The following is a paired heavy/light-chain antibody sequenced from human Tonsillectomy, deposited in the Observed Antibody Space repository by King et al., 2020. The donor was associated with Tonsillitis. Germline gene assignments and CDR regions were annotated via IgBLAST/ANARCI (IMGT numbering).Light chain of an antibody. CDR3: MQALQTPRT. CDR2: LGS. V-gene: IGKV2-28*01. CDR1: QGLLNSNGYNY. Sequence: DIVMTQSPLSLPVTPGEPASISCRSSQGLLNSNGYNYLDWYLQKPGQSPLLLIYLGSNRASGVPDRFSGSGSGTDFTLTISRVEAEDVGVYYCMQALQTPRTFGQGTKVEIK. J-gene: IGKJ1*01.
Heavy chain of an antibody. D-gene: IGHD7-27*01. CDR1: GGSISSFY. CDR2: VFNFGNT. Sequence: QVQLQESGPGLVKPSATLSLTCTVSGGSISSFYWTWVRQPPGKGLEWIGHVFNFGNTEYNPSLKNRVTMSVDTSKNQFSLNLRSVTAADTAVYYCARGVTGVWLTPPHWYFDLWGRGALVIVSS. V-gene: IGHV4-59*01. CDR3: ARGVTGVWLTPPHWYFDL. J-gene: IGHJ2*01.